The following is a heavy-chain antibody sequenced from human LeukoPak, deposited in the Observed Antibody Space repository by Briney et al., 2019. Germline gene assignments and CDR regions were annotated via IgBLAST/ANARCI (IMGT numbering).Heavy chain of an antibody. Sequence: ASVKVSCKASGYTFTSYDINWVRQATGQGLEWMGWMNPNSGNTGYAQKFQGRVTMTRNTSISTAYMELSSLRSEDTAVYYCAREAPRNRFGESLYYYYGMDVWGQGTTVTVSS. J-gene: IGHJ6*02. D-gene: IGHD3-10*01. CDR3: AREAPRNRFGESLYYYYGMDV. V-gene: IGHV1-8*01. CDR2: MNPNSGNT. CDR1: GYTFTSYD.